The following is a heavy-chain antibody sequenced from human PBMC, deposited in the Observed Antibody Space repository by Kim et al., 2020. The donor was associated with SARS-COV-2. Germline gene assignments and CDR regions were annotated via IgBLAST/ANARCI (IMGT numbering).Heavy chain of an antibody. Sequence: ASVKVSCKASGYTFTSYDINWVRQATAQGLEWMGWMNPNSGNTGYAQKFHGRVTMTRNTSISTASTERSSLRSEVTAVYYSAKGLWFGGFDPCRQGTQVT. D-gene: IGHD3-10*01. CDR3: AKGLWFGGFDP. CDR2: MNPNSGNT. V-gene: IGHV1-8*01. J-gene: IGHJ5*02. CDR1: GYTFTSYD.